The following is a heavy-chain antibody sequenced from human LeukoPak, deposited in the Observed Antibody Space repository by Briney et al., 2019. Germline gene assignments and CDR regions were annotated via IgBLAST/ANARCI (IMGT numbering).Heavy chain of an antibody. CDR3: ARDLGEAVTTGH. CDR2: IIPILGIA. Sequence: ASVKVSCKASGGTFSSYAISWVRQAPGQGLEWMGRIIPILGIANYAQKFQGRVTIIADKSTSTAYMELSSLRSEDTAVYYCARDLGEAVTTGHWGQGTLVTVSS. V-gene: IGHV1-69*04. J-gene: IGHJ4*02. D-gene: IGHD4-4*01. CDR1: GGTFSSYA.